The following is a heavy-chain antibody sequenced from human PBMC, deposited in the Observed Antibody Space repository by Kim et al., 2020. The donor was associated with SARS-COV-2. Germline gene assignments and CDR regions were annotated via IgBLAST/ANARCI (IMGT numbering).Heavy chain of an antibody. V-gene: IGHV3-74*01. CDR2: EWTST. CDR3: FRGGVDF. Sequence: EWTSTYSPDSVKGRFAISRDNSKNTLYLQMNSLRTEDTAVYYCFRGGVDFWGQGTLVTVSS. J-gene: IGHJ4*02. D-gene: IGHD3-10*01.